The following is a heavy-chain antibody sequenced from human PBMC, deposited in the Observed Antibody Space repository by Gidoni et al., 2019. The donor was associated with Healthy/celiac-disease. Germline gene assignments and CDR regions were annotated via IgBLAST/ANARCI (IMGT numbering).Heavy chain of an antibody. CDR2: IIPIFGTA. V-gene: IGHV1-69*01. CDR3: ASGGDYNY. Sequence: VHLVQSGAEVKKPVSSVKLSCNASGVTFRSYAISWVRQAPGQWLEWMGGIIPIFGTANYAQKYQGRVTITADESTSTAYMELSSLRAEDTAVYYCASGGDYNYWGQGTLVTVSS. CDR1: GVTFRSYA. D-gene: IGHD2-21*02. J-gene: IGHJ4*02.